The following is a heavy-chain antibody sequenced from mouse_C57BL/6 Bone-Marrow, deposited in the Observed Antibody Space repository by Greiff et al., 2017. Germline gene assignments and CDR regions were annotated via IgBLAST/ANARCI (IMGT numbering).Heavy chain of an antibody. CDR2: IWGGGST. CDR1: GFSLTSYG. Sequence: VKLVESGPGLVAPSQSLSITCTVSGFSLTSYGVDWVRQPPGKGLEWLGVIWGGGSTNYNSALMSRLSISKDNSKSQVFLKMNSLQTDDTAMYYCATQGRDSHYYYAMDYWGQGTSVTVSS. D-gene: IGHD3-2*01. V-gene: IGHV2-9*01. J-gene: IGHJ4*01. CDR3: ATQGRDSHYYYAMDY.